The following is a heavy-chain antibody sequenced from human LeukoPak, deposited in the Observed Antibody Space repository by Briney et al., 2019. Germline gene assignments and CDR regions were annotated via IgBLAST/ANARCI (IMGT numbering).Heavy chain of an antibody. V-gene: IGHV1-18*01. CDR3: ARDKRDTAMVTPNWFDP. CDR2: ISAYNGNT. CDR1: GYTFTSYG. J-gene: IGHJ5*02. D-gene: IGHD5-18*01. Sequence: GASVKVSCKASGYTFTSYGISRVRQAPGQGLEWMGWISAYNGNTNYAQKLQGRVTMTTDTSTSTAYMELRSLRSDDTAVYYCARDKRDTAMVTPNWFDPWGQGTLVTVSS.